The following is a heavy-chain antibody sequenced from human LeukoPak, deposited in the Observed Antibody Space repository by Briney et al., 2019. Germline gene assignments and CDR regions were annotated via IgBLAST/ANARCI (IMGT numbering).Heavy chain of an antibody. CDR3: ARQGGSPDCFDP. CDR2: IYYGGSA. J-gene: IGHJ5*02. D-gene: IGHD1-26*01. Sequence: SETLSLTCTVSGGAIISIAYYWGWVRQPPGKGLEWIGSIYYGGSAYYTPSLKRRATISVHTSKNQFSLNLTPVTATDTAVYYCARQGGSPDCFDPWGQGTLVIVSS. V-gene: IGHV4-39*01. CDR1: GGAIISIAYY.